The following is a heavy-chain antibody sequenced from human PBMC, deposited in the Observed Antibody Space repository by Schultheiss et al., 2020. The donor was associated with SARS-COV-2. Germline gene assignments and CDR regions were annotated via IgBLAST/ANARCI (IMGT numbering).Heavy chain of an antibody. CDR3: ARVGDFWSGYSVY. CDR2: IYYSGST. J-gene: IGHJ4*02. V-gene: IGHV4-59*08. D-gene: IGHD3-3*01. Sequence: SETLSLTCTVSGGSISSYYWSWIRQPPGKGLEWIGYIYYSGSTNYNPSLKSRVTISVDTSKNQFSLKLSSVTAADTAVYYCARVGDFWSGYSVYWGQGTLVTVSS. CDR1: GGSISSYY.